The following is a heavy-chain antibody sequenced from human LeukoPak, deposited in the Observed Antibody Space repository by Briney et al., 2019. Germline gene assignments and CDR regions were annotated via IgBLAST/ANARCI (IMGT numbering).Heavy chain of an antibody. D-gene: IGHD6-19*01. Sequence: ASVKVSCKASGYTFTNYGISWVRQAPGQGLEWMGWISAYTGNTNYAQNLQGRVTMTTDTSTNTAYMELRSLRPDDTAVYYCARDEGSGWNTLDYWGQGTLVTVSS. CDR1: GYTFTNYG. CDR3: ARDEGSGWNTLDY. CDR2: ISAYTGNT. J-gene: IGHJ4*02. V-gene: IGHV1-18*01.